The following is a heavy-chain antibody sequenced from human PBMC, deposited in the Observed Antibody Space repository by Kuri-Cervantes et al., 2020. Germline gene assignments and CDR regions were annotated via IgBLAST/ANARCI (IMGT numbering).Heavy chain of an antibody. CDR1: GGTFSSYA. CDR2: IIPIFGTA. D-gene: IGHD2-15*01. CDR3: ARVVVVVAEERGDWFDP. Sequence: SVKVSCKASGGTFSSYAISWVRQAPGQGLEWMGGIIPIFGTANYAQKFQGRVTITADESTSTAYMELSSLRSDDTAVYYCARVVVVVAEERGDWFDPWGQGTLVTVSS. V-gene: IGHV1-69*13. J-gene: IGHJ5*02.